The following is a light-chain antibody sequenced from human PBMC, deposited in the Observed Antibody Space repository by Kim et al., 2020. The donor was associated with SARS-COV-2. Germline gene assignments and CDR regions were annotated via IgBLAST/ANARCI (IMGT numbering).Light chain of an antibody. V-gene: IGLV1-40*01. CDR2: GNI. CDR1: SSNIGAGYD. CDR3: QSYDSSLSGFYV. J-gene: IGLJ1*01. Sequence: VTISCTGSSSNIGAGYDVHWYQQLPGTAPKLLIYGNINLPSGVPDRFSGSKSGTSASLAITRLQAEDEADYYCQSYDSSLSGFYVFGTGTKVTVL.